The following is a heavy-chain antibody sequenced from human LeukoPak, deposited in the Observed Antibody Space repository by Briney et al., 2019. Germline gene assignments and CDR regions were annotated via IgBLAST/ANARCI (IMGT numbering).Heavy chain of an antibody. CDR1: GFTFDDYA. J-gene: IGHJ3*02. CDR2: ISWNSGSI. Sequence: GGSLRLSCAASGFTFDDYAMHWVRHAPGKGLEWVSGISWNSGSIGYADSVKGRFTISRDNAKNSLYLQMNSLRAEDTALYYCAKALTGDRAFDIWGQGTMVTVSS. V-gene: IGHV3-9*01. CDR3: AKALTGDRAFDI. D-gene: IGHD7-27*01.